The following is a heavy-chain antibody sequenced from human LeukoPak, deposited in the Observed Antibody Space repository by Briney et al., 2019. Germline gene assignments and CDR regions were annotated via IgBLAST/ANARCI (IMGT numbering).Heavy chain of an antibody. CDR2: IYHSGST. CDR3: ARDTAAQGFDY. Sequence: SETLSLTCTVSGYSISSGYYWGWIRQPPGKGLEWIGSIYHSGSTYYNPSLKGRVTISVDTSKNQFSLKLSSVTAADTAVYYCARDTAAQGFDYWGQGTLVTVSS. V-gene: IGHV4-38-2*02. CDR1: GYSISSGYY. J-gene: IGHJ4*02.